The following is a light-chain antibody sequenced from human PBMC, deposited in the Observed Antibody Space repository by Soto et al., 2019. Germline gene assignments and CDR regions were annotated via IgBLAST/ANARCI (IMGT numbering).Light chain of an antibody. CDR1: SSDVGDYNF. CDR2: EVT. V-gene: IGLV2-14*01. CDR3: RSFSNSNTV. J-gene: IGLJ2*01. Sequence: QSALTQPASVSGSPGQAITISCTGTSSDVGDYNFVSWYQQHPGKAPKPMIFEVTNRPSGVSNRFSGSKSGNTASLTISGLQAEDEGDYYCRSFSNSNTVFGGGTKLTVL.